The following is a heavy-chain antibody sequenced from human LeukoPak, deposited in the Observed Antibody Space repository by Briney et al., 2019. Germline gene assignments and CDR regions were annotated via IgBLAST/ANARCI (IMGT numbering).Heavy chain of an antibody. Sequence: GRSLRLSCAASGFTFSSYAMHWVRQAPGKGLEWVAVISYDGSNKYYTDSVKGRFTISRDNSKNTLYLQMNSLRAEDTAVYYCARDSGYSGSYYFDYWGQGTLVTVSS. CDR3: ARDSGYSGSYYFDY. J-gene: IGHJ4*02. D-gene: IGHD1-26*01. CDR2: ISYDGSNK. V-gene: IGHV3-30-3*01. CDR1: GFTFSSYA.